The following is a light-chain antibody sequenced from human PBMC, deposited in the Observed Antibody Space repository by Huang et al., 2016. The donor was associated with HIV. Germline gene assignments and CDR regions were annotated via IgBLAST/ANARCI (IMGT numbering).Light chain of an antibody. J-gene: IGKJ4*01. Sequence: DIQMTQSPSSLSASLGDRVTITCRASQTMSNYLSWYQQRPGKAPKLIIYAASNLHSGAPLRFSGGGSGTEFTLTIGGLQPEDFATYYCQQGYRTPLTFGGGTRVDIK. CDR2: AAS. CDR1: QTMSNY. V-gene: IGKV1-39*01. CDR3: QQGYRTPLT.